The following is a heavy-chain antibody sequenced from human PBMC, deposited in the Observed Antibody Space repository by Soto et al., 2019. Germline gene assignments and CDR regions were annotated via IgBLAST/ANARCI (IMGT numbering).Heavy chain of an antibody. D-gene: IGHD1-1*01. CDR3: AKDLAGTAYYFDY. Sequence: GGSLRLSCAASGFTFSSYGIHWVRQAPGKGLEWVAVTSYDGSYKYHADSVKGRFTISRDNSKNTVYLQMNSLRAEDTAVYYCAKDLAGTAYYFDYWGQGTLVTVSS. J-gene: IGHJ4*02. CDR1: GFTFSSYG. CDR2: TSYDGSYK. V-gene: IGHV3-30*18.